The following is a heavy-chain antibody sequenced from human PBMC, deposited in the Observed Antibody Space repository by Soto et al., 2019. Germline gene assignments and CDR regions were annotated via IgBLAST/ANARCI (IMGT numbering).Heavy chain of an antibody. V-gene: IGHV1-69*01. J-gene: IGHJ6*02. Sequence: QVQLVKSGAEVKKPGSSVKVSCKASGGTFSNYAISWVRQAPGQGLEWMGGITPIFGTTTYAQRLQGRVTITADESSTTAHMELSSLRSEDTAVYYCARVITVTPVGYYGMDVWGQGTTVTVSS. CDR2: ITPIFGTT. D-gene: IGHD4-4*01. CDR1: GGTFSNYA. CDR3: ARVITVTPVGYYGMDV.